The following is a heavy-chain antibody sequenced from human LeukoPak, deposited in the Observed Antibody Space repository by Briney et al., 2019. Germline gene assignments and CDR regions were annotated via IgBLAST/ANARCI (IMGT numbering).Heavy chain of an antibody. CDR3: AKDGSDFWSGYYFPFDY. Sequence: GGSLRLSCAASGFTVSSNYMSWVRQAPGKGLEWVSAISGSGGSTYYADSVRGRFTISRDNSKNTLYLQMNSLRAEDTAVYYCAKDGSDFWSGYYFPFDYWGQGTLVTVSS. V-gene: IGHV3-23*01. CDR1: GFTVSSNY. D-gene: IGHD3-3*01. CDR2: ISGSGGST. J-gene: IGHJ4*02.